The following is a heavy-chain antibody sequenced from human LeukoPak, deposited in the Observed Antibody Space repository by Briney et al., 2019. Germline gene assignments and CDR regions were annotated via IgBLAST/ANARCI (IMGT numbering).Heavy chain of an antibody. CDR1: GFTFGKYW. Sequence: PGGSLRLSCVASGFTFGKYWMSWVRQAPGKGLEWVANIKLDGSEKNYVDSVKGRFTISRDNAKNSLYLQMNSLRAEDTAVYYCARTKLSGYSYGKGEDYGMDVWGQGTTVTVSS. CDR3: ARTKLSGYSYGKGEDYGMDV. J-gene: IGHJ6*02. CDR2: IKLDGSEK. D-gene: IGHD5-18*01. V-gene: IGHV3-7*01.